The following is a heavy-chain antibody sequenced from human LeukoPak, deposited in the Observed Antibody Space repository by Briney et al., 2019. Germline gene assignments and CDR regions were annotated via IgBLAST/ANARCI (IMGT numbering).Heavy chain of an antibody. CDR2: ISYDGSNK. J-gene: IGHJ4*02. V-gene: IGHV3-30-3*01. CDR1: GFTFSSYA. D-gene: IGHD3-22*01. Sequence: GGSLRLSCAASGFTFSSYAMHWVRQAPGKGLEWVAVISYDGSNKYYADSVKGRFTISRDNSKNTLYLQMNSLRAEDTAVYYCATSVGGYYYDSSGYHDYWGQGTLVTVSS. CDR3: ATSVGGYYYDSSGYHDY.